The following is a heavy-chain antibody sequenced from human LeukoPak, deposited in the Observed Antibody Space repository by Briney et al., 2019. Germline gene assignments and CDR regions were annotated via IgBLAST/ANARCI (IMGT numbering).Heavy chain of an antibody. J-gene: IGHJ3*02. CDR2: ISGSDGST. Sequence: GGSMRLAWAASGFTFSSYAMSWVRQAPGKGLEWVSGISGSDGSTDYANSVKGRLPVSKENPKTTLYPQMNSLRAEDTAVYYCAKDRRVTYSYLGYDFDIWGQGTMVTVSS. D-gene: IGHD5-18*01. CDR1: GFTFSSYA. V-gene: IGHV3-23*01. CDR3: AKDRRVTYSYLGYDFDI.